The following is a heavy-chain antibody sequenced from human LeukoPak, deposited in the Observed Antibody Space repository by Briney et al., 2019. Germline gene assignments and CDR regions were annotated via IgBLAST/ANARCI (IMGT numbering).Heavy chain of an antibody. D-gene: IGHD3-22*01. CDR1: GGSISSYY. Sequence: SETLSLTCTVSGGSISSYYWSWIRQPPGKGLEWIGYIYYSGSTYYNPSLKSRVTISVDTSKNQFSLKLSSVTAADTAVYYCARRVGYYYDSSGSGAWFDPWGQGTLVTVSS. CDR3: ARRVGYYYDSSGSGAWFDP. J-gene: IGHJ5*02. V-gene: IGHV4-59*04. CDR2: IYYSGST.